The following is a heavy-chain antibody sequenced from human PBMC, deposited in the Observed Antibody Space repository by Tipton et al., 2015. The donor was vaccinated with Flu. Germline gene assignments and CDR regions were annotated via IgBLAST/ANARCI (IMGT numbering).Heavy chain of an antibody. D-gene: IGHD4-11*01. CDR1: GGSISSYY. Sequence: GLVKPSETLSLTCTVSGGSISSYYWSWIRQPAGKGLEWIGRIYTSGSTNYNPSLKSRVTMSVDTSKNQFSLKLSSVTAADTAVYYCARDPSDYSLGWFDPWGQGTLVTVSS. J-gene: IGHJ5*02. CDR3: ARDPSDYSLGWFDP. V-gene: IGHV4-4*07. CDR2: IYTSGST.